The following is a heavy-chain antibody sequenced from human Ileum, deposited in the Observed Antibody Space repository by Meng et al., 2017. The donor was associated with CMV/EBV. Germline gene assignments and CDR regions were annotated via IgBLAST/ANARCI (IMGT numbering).Heavy chain of an antibody. CDR2: IKSDGNEK. CDR1: GFTFSSYW. Sequence: GKSLKISCVASGFTFSSYWMTWVRQAPGKGLEWVASIKSDGNEKNYVDSVKGRFTISRDNTKNSLFLQMNSLRAEDTAVYYCVRDWTAGYCTGISCYPQYWGQRTLVTVSS. V-gene: IGHV3-7*01. CDR3: VRDWTAGYCTGISCYPQY. J-gene: IGHJ4*02. D-gene: IGHD2-8*02.